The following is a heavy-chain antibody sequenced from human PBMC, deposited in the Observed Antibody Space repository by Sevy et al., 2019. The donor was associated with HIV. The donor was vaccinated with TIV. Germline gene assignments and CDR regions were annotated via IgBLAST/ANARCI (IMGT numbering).Heavy chain of an antibody. J-gene: IGHJ4*01. CDR1: GFTFSSYA. CDR3: AKVSRDFGDYLLAD. V-gene: IGHV3-23*01. CDR2: ISAGGGDK. Sequence: GGSLRLSCATSGFTFSSYAMSWVRQAPGKGLEWVSAISAGGGDKYYAASVKGRFTISRDKSKNTLYLQMNSLRVDDTATYFCAKVSRDFGDYLLADWGHGTLVTVSS. D-gene: IGHD4-17*01.